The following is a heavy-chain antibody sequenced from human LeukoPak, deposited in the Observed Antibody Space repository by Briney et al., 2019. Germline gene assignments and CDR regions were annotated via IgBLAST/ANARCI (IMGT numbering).Heavy chain of an antibody. CDR3: ARGRRVPPVTKYFQH. CDR1: GYTFTSYV. D-gene: IGHD3-10*01. V-gene: IGHV1-18*01. CDR2: ISAYNGNT. J-gene: IGHJ1*01. Sequence: ASVKVSCKASGYTFTSYVISWVRQAPGQGLEWMGWISAYNGNTNYAQKLQGRVTMTTDTSTSTAYMDLRSLRSDDPAVCYCARGRRVPPVTKYFQHGGQGTLVTVSS.